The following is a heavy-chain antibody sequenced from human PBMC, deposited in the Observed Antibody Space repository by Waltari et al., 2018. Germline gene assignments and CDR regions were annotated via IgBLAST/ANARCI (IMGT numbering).Heavy chain of an antibody. CDR3: AGDRAIGLFFDY. J-gene: IGHJ4*02. Sequence: QVQLQESGQGLVKPSGTLSLTCAVPGDSISGHYWWRWVRQSPEKGLEWIGQVHHSGKTHYNPSLQSRVTISLDKPKNQFSLNLNSVTAADTAVYYCAGDRAIGLFFDYWGRGTLVTVSS. D-gene: IGHD2-2*01. CDR1: GDSISGHYW. V-gene: IGHV4-4*02. CDR2: VHHSGKT.